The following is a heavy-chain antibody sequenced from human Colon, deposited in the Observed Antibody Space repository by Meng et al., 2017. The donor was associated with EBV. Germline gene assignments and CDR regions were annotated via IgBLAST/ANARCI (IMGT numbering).Heavy chain of an antibody. CDR1: GGSISIRSYY. D-gene: IGHD3-10*01. V-gene: IGHV4-39*01. CDR3: ARRRYYYGSGSYHSYYFDY. CDR2: IYYNGST. J-gene: IGHJ4*02. Sequence: QLQLQESGPGLVKPSATLPLTCTVSGGSISIRSYYWGWIRQPPGKGLEWIGSIYYNGSTYYNPSLKSRVTISVDTSKNQFSLKLNSVTAADTAVYYCARRRYYYGSGSYHSYYFDYWGQGALVTVSS.